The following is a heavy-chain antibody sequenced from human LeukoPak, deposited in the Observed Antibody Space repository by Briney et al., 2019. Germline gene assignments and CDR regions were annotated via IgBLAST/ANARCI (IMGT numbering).Heavy chain of an antibody. D-gene: IGHD6-19*01. CDR2: IGTTGDT. CDR1: GLTFSGYD. CDR3: ARSTRAVAYGMDV. J-gene: IGHJ6*02. V-gene: IGHV3-13*04. Sequence: GGSLRLSCAASGLTFSGYDMFWVRQATGKGLECVSGIGTTGDTYYAGSVRGRFTISRENARNSLYLQMNSLIAGDTAVYYCARSTRAVAYGMDVWGQGTTVTVSS.